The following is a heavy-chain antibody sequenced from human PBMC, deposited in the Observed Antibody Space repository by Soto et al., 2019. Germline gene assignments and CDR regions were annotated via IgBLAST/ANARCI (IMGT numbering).Heavy chain of an antibody. Sequence: PGGSLRLSCAASGFTFSSYAMSWVRQAPGKGLEWVSAISGSGGSTYYADSVKGRFTISRDNSKNTLYLQMNSLRAEDTAVYYCAKDEKRTYYYDSSGYFDYWGQGTLVTVSS. CDR3: AKDEKRTYYYDSSGYFDY. V-gene: IGHV3-23*01. D-gene: IGHD3-22*01. J-gene: IGHJ4*02. CDR1: GFTFSSYA. CDR2: ISGSGGST.